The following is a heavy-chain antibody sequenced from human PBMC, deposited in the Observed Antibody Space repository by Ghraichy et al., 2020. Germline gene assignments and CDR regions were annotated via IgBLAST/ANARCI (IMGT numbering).Heavy chain of an antibody. CDR2: IKQDGSVE. J-gene: IGHJ4*02. CDR1: GFTFSGYG. V-gene: IGHV3-7*01. CDR3: AKDGPSGSWYVGFDL. Sequence: GGSLRLSCIASGFTFSGYGMPWIRQAPGRGLEWVANIKQDGSVEYYVDSVKGRFTISRDNAKNSLSLQMNSLRAEDTAVYYCAKDGPSGSWYVGFDLWGQGTLVGVA. D-gene: IGHD6-13*01.